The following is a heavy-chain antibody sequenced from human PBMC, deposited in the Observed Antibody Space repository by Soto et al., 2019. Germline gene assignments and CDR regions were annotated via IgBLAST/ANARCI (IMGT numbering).Heavy chain of an antibody. CDR3: ARSLPGTYGAFDL. D-gene: IGHD1-7*01. J-gene: IGHJ3*01. V-gene: IGHV3-74*01. Sequence: EVQLVDSGGGLVQPGGSLRLSCAASEFTFRSYGMHWVRQSPGKGLVWVSRISGDGSSTNYADSVKGRFTISRDNAQNTVYLQIDSLRAEDTAVYYCARSLPGTYGAFDLWGQGTMVTVSS. CDR1: EFTFRSYG. CDR2: ISGDGSST.